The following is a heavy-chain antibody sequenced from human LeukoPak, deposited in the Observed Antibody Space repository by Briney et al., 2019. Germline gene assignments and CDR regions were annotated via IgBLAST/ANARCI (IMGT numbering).Heavy chain of an antibody. J-gene: IGHJ4*02. Sequence: PGGSLRLSCAASGSTFSSYWMHWVRQAPGKGLVWVSRINGDGSITNYADSVKGRFTISTDNAKNTLYLQMNSLRAEDTAVYYCRGVAARRDFDYWGQGTLVTVSS. D-gene: IGHD6-6*01. CDR3: RGVAARRDFDY. CDR2: INGDGSIT. CDR1: GSTFSSYW. V-gene: IGHV3-74*01.